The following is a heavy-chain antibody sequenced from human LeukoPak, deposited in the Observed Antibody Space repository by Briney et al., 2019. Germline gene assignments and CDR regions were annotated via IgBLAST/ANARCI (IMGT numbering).Heavy chain of an antibody. CDR2: IYSGGST. J-gene: IGHJ4*02. CDR1: GFTVSSNY. CDR3: ARSDSSSYEYYFDY. V-gene: IGHV3-66*01. Sequence: GGSLRLPCAASGFTVSSNYMSWVRQAPGKGLEWVSVIYSGGSTYYADSVKGRFTVSRDNSKNTLYLQMNSLRAEDTAVYYCARSDSSSYEYYFDYWGQGTLVTVSS. D-gene: IGHD6-13*01.